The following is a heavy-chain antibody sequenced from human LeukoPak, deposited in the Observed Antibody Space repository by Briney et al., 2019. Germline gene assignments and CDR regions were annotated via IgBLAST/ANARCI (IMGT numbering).Heavy chain of an antibody. Sequence: SETLSLTCTVSGGSISSSSYYWGWIRQPPGKGLEWIGSIYYSGSTYYNPSLKSRVTISVDTSKNQFSLKLSSVTAADTAVYYCARVVEHIVVVIAMKNWYFDLWGRGTLVTVSS. CDR3: ARVVEHIVVVIAMKNWYFDL. J-gene: IGHJ2*01. D-gene: IGHD2-21*01. CDR2: IYYSGST. CDR1: GGSISSSSYY. V-gene: IGHV4-39*07.